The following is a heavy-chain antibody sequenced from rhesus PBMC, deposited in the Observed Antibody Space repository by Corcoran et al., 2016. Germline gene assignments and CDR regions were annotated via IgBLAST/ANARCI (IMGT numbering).Heavy chain of an antibody. CDR1: GFTFSDYY. CDR3: TRGSTVATYFDY. CDR2: ISSASSYI. Sequence: EVQLVESGGGLVQPGGSLRLSCAASGFTFSDYYMSWVRQAPRKGLEWVSSISSASSYIYYADSVKGRFTISRDNAKNSLSLQMNSLKTEDTAVYYCTRGSTVATYFDYWGQGVLVTVSS. V-gene: IGHV3S16*01. J-gene: IGHJ4*01. D-gene: IGHD4-29*01.